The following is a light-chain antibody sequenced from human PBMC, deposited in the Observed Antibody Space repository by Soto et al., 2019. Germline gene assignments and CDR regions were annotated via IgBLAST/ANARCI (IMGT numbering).Light chain of an antibody. CDR2: KAS. J-gene: IGKJ2*01. Sequence: DIQMTQSPSTLSASVGDRVTITCRASQSISSWLAWYPQKPGKAPKLLIYKASSLESGVPSRFSGSGSGTDFTLTISSLQPDDFATYYCQQYNSYSRTAFGQGTKLEIK. CDR3: QQYNSYSRTA. CDR1: QSISSW. V-gene: IGKV1-5*03.